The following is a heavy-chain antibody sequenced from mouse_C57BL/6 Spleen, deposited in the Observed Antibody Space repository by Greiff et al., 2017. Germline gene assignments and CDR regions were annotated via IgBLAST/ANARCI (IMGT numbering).Heavy chain of an antibody. V-gene: IGHV5-17*01. D-gene: IGHD4-1*01. CDR1: GFTFSDYG. J-gene: IGHJ1*03. CDR3: GRRGKLGRWWYFDV. Sequence: EVMLVESGGGLVKPGGSLKLSCAASGFTFSDYGMHWVRQAPEKGLEWVAYISSGSSTIYYADTVKGRFTISRDNAKNTLFLQMTSLRSEDTAMYYCGRRGKLGRWWYFDVWGTGTTVTVSS. CDR2: ISSGSSTI.